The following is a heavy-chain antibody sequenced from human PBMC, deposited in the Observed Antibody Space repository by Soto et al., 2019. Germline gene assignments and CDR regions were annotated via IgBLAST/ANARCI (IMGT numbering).Heavy chain of an antibody. V-gene: IGHV3-30*18. CDR3: VKILGDGYNHPYDY. CDR2: ISYDGSNK. J-gene: IGHJ4*02. CDR1: GFTFSSYG. D-gene: IGHD5-12*01. Sequence: PGGSLRLSCAASGFTFSSYGMHWVRQAPGKGLEWVAVISYDGSNKYYADSVKGRFTISRDNSKNTLYLQMNSLRAEDTAVYYCVKILGDGYNHPYDYWGQGTLVTVSS.